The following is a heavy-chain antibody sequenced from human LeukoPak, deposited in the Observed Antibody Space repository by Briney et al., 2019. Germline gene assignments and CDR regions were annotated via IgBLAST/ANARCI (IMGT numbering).Heavy chain of an antibody. Sequence: GVSLRLSCAASRFTFSSYWMSWVRQAPGKGLEWVANIKQDGSEKYYVDSVKGRFTISRDNAKNSLYLQLNSLRAEDTAVYYCARARGGYDFDYWGQGTLVTVSS. CDR3: ARARGGYDFDY. D-gene: IGHD5-12*01. CDR2: IKQDGSEK. V-gene: IGHV3-7*03. CDR1: RFTFSSYW. J-gene: IGHJ4*02.